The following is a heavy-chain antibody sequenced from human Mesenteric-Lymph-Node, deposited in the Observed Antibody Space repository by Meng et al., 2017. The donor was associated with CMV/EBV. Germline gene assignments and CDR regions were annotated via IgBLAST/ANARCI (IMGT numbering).Heavy chain of an antibody. CDR3: AKVEGGYSYGGSDY. CDR1: GFTFSSYG. Sequence: GGSLRLSCAASGFTFSSYGMHWVRQAPGKGLEWVAFIRYDGSNEYYANSVKGRFTISRDNSKNTLYLQMNSLRGEDTAVYYCAKVEGGYSYGGSDYWGQGTLVTVSS. CDR2: IRYDGSNE. D-gene: IGHD5-18*01. V-gene: IGHV3-30*02. J-gene: IGHJ4*02.